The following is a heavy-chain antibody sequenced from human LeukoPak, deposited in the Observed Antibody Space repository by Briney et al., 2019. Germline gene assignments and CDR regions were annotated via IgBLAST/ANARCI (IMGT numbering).Heavy chain of an antibody. J-gene: IGHJ4*02. CDR3: ARHSGILNVVAYVQN. V-gene: IGHV4-39*01. D-gene: IGHD2-15*01. CDR1: GGSISSSSSY. CDR2: IYYSGST. Sequence: NTSETLSPTCSVSGGSISSSSSYWGWIRQPPGKGLEWIGYIYYSGSTYYNPSLKSRVTISVDTSENQFSLKLSSVTAADTAVYYCARHSGILNVVAYVQNWGQGTLVTVSS.